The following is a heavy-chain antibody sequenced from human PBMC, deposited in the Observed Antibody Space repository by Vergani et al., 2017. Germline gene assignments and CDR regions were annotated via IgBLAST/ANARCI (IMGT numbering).Heavy chain of an antibody. V-gene: IGHV4-4*07. CDR1: GGSISSYY. J-gene: IGHJ6*03. Sequence: QVQLQESGPGLVKPSETLSLTCTVSGGSISSYYWSWIRQPAGKGLEWIGRIYTSGSTNYNPSLKSRVTMSVDTSKNQFSLKLSSVTAADTAVYYCARSRGYCSSTSCYRYYYYMDVWGKGTTVTVSS. D-gene: IGHD2-2*02. CDR3: ARSRGYCSSTSCYRYYYYMDV. CDR2: IYTSGST.